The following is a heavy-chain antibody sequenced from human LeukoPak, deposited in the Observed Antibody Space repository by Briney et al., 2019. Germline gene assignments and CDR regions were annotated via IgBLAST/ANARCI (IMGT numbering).Heavy chain of an antibody. D-gene: IGHD6-13*01. CDR3: ARDPLSIAAAGTYFDY. V-gene: IGHV3-33*01. J-gene: IGHJ4*02. Sequence: GGSLRLSCAASGFTFSSYGMHWVRQAPGKGLEWVAVIWNDGSNKYYADSVKGRFTISRDNSKNTLYLQMNSLRAEDTAVYYCARDPLSIAAAGTYFDYWGQGTLVTVSS. CDR1: GFTFSSYG. CDR2: IWNDGSNK.